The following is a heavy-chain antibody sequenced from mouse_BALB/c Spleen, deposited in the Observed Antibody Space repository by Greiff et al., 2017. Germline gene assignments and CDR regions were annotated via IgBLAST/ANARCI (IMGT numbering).Heavy chain of an antibody. V-gene: IGHV10-1*02. Sequence: DVMLVESGGGLVQPKGSLKLSCAASGFTFNTYAMNWVRQAPGKGLEWVARIRSKSNNYATYYADSVKDRFTISRDDSQSMLYLQMNNLKTEDTAMYYCVRLLWGYYAMDYWGQGTSVTVSS. J-gene: IGHJ4*01. CDR1: GFTFNTYA. CDR2: IRSKSNNYAT. D-gene: IGHD2-1*01. CDR3: VRLLWGYYAMDY.